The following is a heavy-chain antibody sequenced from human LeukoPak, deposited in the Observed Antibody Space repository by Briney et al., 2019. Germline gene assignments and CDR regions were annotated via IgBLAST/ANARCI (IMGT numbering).Heavy chain of an antibody. V-gene: IGHV1-18*01. CDR3: ARDLGIRLRLSDAFDI. J-gene: IGHJ3*02. CDR1: GYTFTSYG. D-gene: IGHD4-17*01. Sequence: ASVKVSCKASGYTFTSYGISWVRQAPGQGLEWMGWISAYNGNTNYAQKLQGRVTMTTDTSTSTAYMELRSLRSDDTAVYYCARDLGIRLRLSDAFDIWGQGTMVTVSS. CDR2: ISAYNGNT.